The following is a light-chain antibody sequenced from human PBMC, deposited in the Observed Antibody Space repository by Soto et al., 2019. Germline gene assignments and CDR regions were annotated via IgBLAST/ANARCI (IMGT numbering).Light chain of an antibody. CDR3: QQYHNLPFT. V-gene: IGKV1-33*01. J-gene: IGKJ3*01. CDR2: DTS. CDR1: QDISKY. Sequence: DIQMTQSPSSLSASVGDRVTITCQASQDISKYLNWYQQKPGKAPKFLIYDTSNLETGVPSRFSGSGSGTDFTFTISSLQSEDVATNYRQQYHNLPFTFGPGTKVDIK.